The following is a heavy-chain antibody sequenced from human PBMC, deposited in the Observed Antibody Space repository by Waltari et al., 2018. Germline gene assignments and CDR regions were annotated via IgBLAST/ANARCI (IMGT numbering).Heavy chain of an antibody. Sequence: QVQLVQSGAEVKKPGASVKVSCKASGYTFSDYYVHWVRQAPGQVLEWMGIINPSGDYTIYAQKFQGRVSMTRDTSTSTVYMELSSLRSEDTAVYFCASERRYSTGWNFYGMDVWGQGTTVTVSS. CDR3: ASERRYSTGWNFYGMDV. J-gene: IGHJ6*02. D-gene: IGHD6-19*01. V-gene: IGHV1-46*01. CDR1: GYTFSDYY. CDR2: INPSGDYT.